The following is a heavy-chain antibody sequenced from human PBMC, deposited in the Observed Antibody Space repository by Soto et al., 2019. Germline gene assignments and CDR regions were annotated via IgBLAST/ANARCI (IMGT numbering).Heavy chain of an antibody. J-gene: IGHJ5*02. V-gene: IGHV6-1*01. D-gene: IGHD6-19*01. CDR3: ARSEQWLTT. CDR2: TYFRSKWHY. CDR1: GDSVSGNSAA. Sequence: SQTLSLTCAISGDSVSGNSAAWNWIRQSPSRGLEWLGRTYFRSKWHYGYAVSVRSRITIKPDTSKNQFSLQLNSVTPEDTAVYYCARSEQWLTTWGQGTLVTVSS.